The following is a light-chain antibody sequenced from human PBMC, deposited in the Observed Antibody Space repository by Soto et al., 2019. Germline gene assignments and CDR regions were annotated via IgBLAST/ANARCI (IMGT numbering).Light chain of an antibody. J-gene: IGLJ2*01. V-gene: IGLV2-8*01. Sequence: QPVLTQPPSASGSPGQSVNISCTGTSSDVGGYNSVSWYQQHPGKAPKLMIYEVSKRPSGVPDRFSGSKSGNTASLTVSGLQAEDEAAYYCSSYAGSNTVVFGGGTKLTVL. CDR1: SSDVGGYNS. CDR3: SSYAGSNTVV. CDR2: EVS.